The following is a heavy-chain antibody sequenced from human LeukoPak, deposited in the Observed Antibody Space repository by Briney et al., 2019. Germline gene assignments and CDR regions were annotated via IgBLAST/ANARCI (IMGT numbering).Heavy chain of an antibody. D-gene: IGHD3-22*01. CDR3: ARANYYDTSGFLSGEDY. J-gene: IGHJ4*02. CDR2: IIPIFGTA. Sequence: ASVKVSCKASGGTFSSYAISWVRQAPGQGLEWMGGIIPIFGTANYAQKFQGRVTMTTDTSTSTAYMELRSLRSDDTAVYYCARANYYDTSGFLSGEDYWGQGTLVTVSS. CDR1: GGTFSSYA. V-gene: IGHV1-69*05.